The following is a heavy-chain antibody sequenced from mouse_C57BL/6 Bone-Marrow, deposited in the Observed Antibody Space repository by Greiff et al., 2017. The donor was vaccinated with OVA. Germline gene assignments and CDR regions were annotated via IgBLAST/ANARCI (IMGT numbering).Heavy chain of an antibody. CDR2: IHPNSGST. CDR1: GYTFTSYW. Sequence: QVQLQQPGAELVKPGASVKLSCKASGYTFTSYWMHWVKQRPGQGLEWIGMIHPNSGSTNYNEKFKGKATLTADKSSSTAYMQLSSLTSEDSAVYDCARTRLRFYAMDYWGQGTSVTVSS. CDR3: ARTRLRFYAMDY. V-gene: IGHV1-64*01. J-gene: IGHJ4*01. D-gene: IGHD1-1*01.